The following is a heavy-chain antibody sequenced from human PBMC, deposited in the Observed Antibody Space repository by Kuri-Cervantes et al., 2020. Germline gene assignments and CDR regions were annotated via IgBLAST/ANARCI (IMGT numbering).Heavy chain of an antibody. Sequence: GGSLRLSCAASGFTLSSYWMHWVRQAPGKGLVWVSRIGTDGTSSSYADSVKGRFTISRDNAKNSLYLQMNSLRDEDTAVYYCARRGADSRIDYWGQGTLVTVSS. V-gene: IGHV3-74*01. D-gene: IGHD3-22*01. CDR2: IGTDGTSS. J-gene: IGHJ4*02. CDR3: ARRGADSRIDY. CDR1: GFTLSSYW.